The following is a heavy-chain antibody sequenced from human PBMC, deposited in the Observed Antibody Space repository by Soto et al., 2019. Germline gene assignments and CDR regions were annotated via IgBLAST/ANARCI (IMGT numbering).Heavy chain of an antibody. Sequence: GGSLRLSCAASGFTFSTYWMHWVRQAPGKGLVWISRINTDGRSTNYADSVKGRFTISRENTKNTLYLQMDSLRAEDTAVYYCARGGSGSSYGLDYWGQGTLVTVSS. CDR1: GFTFSTYW. D-gene: IGHD3-10*01. J-gene: IGHJ4*02. V-gene: IGHV3-74*01. CDR2: INTDGRST. CDR3: ARGGSGSSYGLDY.